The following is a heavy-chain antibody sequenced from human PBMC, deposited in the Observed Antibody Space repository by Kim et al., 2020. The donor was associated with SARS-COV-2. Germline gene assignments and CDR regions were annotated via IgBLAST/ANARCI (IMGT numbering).Heavy chain of an antibody. CDR2: ISYTGSA. CDR1: GASVSSHH. D-gene: IGHD1-26*01. Sequence: SETLSLTCTVSGASVSSHHWSWIRQPPGKGLEWIAYISYTGSADYNPSLKSRVTISMDTSTNQLSLRVTSVTAADTAVYFCVKHGVSPNTGTYWDWGQGTLATVSS. J-gene: IGHJ4*01. V-gene: IGHV4-59*08. CDR3: VKHGVSPNTGTYWD.